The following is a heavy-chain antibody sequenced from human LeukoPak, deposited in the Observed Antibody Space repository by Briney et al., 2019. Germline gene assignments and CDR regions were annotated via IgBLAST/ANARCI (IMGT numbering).Heavy chain of an antibody. J-gene: IGHJ6*04. CDR3: ARVYRVVEGMDV. CDR1: GYTFTGYY. D-gene: IGHD5/OR15-5a*01. V-gene: IGHV1-18*04. Sequence: ASVKVSCKASGYTFTGYYMHWVRQAPGQGLEWMGWISAYNGNTNYAQKLQGRVTMTTDTSTSTAYMELRSLRSDDTAVYYCARVYRVVEGMDVWGKGTTVTVSS. CDR2: ISAYNGNT.